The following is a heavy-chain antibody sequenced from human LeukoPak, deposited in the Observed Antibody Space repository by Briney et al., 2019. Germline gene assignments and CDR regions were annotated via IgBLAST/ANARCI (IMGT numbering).Heavy chain of an antibody. CDR1: GFTFSSYA. V-gene: IGHV3-30-3*01. Sequence: GGSLRLSCAASGFTFSSYAMHWVRQAPGKGLEWVAVISYDGSNKYYADSVKGRFTISRDNSKNTLYLQMNSLRAEDTAVYYCARDHYYDSSGYWTGYWGQGTLVTVSS. CDR3: ARDHYYDSSGYWTGY. CDR2: ISYDGSNK. D-gene: IGHD3-22*01. J-gene: IGHJ4*02.